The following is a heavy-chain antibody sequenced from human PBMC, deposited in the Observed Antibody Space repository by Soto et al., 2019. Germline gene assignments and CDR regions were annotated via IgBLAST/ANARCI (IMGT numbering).Heavy chain of an antibody. CDR3: AKLDRDFWRDPDAFDI. D-gene: IGHD3-3*01. J-gene: IGHJ3*02. CDR1: GGSISSSSYY. V-gene: IGHV4-39*01. Sequence: SETLSLTCTVSGGSISSSSYYWGWIRQPPGKGLEWIGSIYYSGSTYYNPSLKSRVTISVDTSKNQFSLKLSSVTAADTAVYYCAKLDRDFWRDPDAFDIWGQGTMVTVSS. CDR2: IYYSGST.